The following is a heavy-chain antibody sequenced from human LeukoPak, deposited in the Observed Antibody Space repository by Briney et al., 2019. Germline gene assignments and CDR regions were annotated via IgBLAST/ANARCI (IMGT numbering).Heavy chain of an antibody. CDR1: GGSFSGYY. CDR3: ARAISGIDVYMDV. J-gene: IGHJ6*03. D-gene: IGHD6-13*01. V-gene: IGHV4-34*01. CDR2: INHSGST. Sequence: PSETLSLTCAVYGGSFSGYYWSWIRQPPGKGLEWIGEINHSGSTNYNPSLKSRVTISVDTSKNQFSLKLSSVTAADTAVYYCARAISGIDVYMDVWGKGTTVTVSS.